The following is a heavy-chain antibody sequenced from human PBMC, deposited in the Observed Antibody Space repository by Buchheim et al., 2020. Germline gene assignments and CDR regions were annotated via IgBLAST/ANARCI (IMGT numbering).Heavy chain of an antibody. J-gene: IGHJ4*02. CDR3: AREDSSLGGYYDSSGIVDY. D-gene: IGHD3-22*01. Sequence: EVHLVQSGAEVKKPGESLRISCKGSGYSFPSYWIGWVRQMPGKGLEWMGIIYPDDSDTRYSPSFQGQVTISADKSTTTTYLQWSSLKASDTAMYYCAREDSSLGGYYDSSGIVDYWGQGTL. CDR2: IYPDDSDT. V-gene: IGHV5-51*01. CDR1: GYSFPSYW.